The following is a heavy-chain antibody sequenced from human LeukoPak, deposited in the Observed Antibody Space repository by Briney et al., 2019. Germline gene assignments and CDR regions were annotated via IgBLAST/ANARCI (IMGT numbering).Heavy chain of an antibody. D-gene: IGHD3-10*01. Sequence: ASVKVSCKASGYIFASYGISWVRQAPGQGLEWMGWISAYNGDTKYAQNLQGRVTLTTATSTGTAYMELRSLTSDDTALYYCARDTALIITPGGPDYWGRGTLITDSS. CDR3: ARDTALIITPGGPDY. CDR2: ISAYNGDT. V-gene: IGHV1-18*01. CDR1: GYIFASYG. J-gene: IGHJ4*02.